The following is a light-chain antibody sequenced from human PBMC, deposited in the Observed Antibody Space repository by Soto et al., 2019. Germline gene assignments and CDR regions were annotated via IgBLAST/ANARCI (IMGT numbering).Light chain of an antibody. J-gene: IGKJ1*01. CDR2: GAS. CDR3: KQYGSSDT. CDR1: QSVSTN. Sequence: IVMTQSPASLSVSPGERATLSCRASQSVSTNLAWYQQKPGQAPRLLIYGASSRATGIPDRFSGSGSGTDFTLTISRLEREDFAVYYCKQYGSSDTFGQGTKVDI. V-gene: IGKV3-20*01.